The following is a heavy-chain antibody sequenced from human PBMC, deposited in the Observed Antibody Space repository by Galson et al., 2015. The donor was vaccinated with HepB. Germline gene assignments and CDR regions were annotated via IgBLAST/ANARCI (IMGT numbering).Heavy chain of an antibody. CDR2: VFHDGNTK. Sequence: SLRLSCAASGFTFSYSAMHWVRQPPGKGLEWVAIVFHDGNTKHYADSVKGRFTISRDNSKNTLYLQMNSLRLEDTAVYYCAKDSVGGSCDGGSCARFDSWGQGTLVTVSS. V-gene: IGHV3-30-3*01. CDR1: GFTFSYSA. CDR3: AKDSVGGSCDGGSCARFDS. D-gene: IGHD2-15*01. J-gene: IGHJ4*02.